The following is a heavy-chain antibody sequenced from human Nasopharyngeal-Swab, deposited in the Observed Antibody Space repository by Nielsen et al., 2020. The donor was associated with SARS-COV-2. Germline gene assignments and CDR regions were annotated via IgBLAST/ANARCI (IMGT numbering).Heavy chain of an antibody. D-gene: IGHD3-3*01. Sequence: GRHAPGKGLEWVSAISGRGGSTYYADSVKGRFTISRDNSKNTLYLQMNSLRAEDTAVYYCAKDLKPMYYDFWSGYYPDYYYYMDVWGKGTTVTVSS. CDR3: AKDLKPMYYDFWSGYYPDYYYYMDV. J-gene: IGHJ6*03. V-gene: IGHV3-23*01. CDR2: ISGRGGST.